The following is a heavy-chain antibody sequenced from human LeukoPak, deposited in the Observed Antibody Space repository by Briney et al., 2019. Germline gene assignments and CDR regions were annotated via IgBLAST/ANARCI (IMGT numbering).Heavy chain of an antibody. D-gene: IGHD5-24*01. J-gene: IGHJ4*02. CDR2: IKHDGSGK. V-gene: IGHV3-7*01. Sequence: GGSLRLSCEASGFSFSDHWMGWVRQAPGKGLECVANIKHDGSGKEYVDSVKGRFTISRDNAKNSVYLEMSSLRAEDTAIYYCAKWRWRQSEYEDWGQGTLVTVSS. CDR3: AKWRWRQSEYED. CDR1: GFSFSDHW.